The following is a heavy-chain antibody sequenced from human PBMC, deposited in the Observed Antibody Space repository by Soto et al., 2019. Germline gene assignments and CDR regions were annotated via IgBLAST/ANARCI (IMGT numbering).Heavy chain of an antibody. CDR2: IKSKTDGGTA. D-gene: IGHD3-9*01. V-gene: IGHV3-15*01. J-gene: IGHJ4*02. Sequence: SCKASGYTFTGYYMTWVRQAAGKGLEWVGRIKSKTDGGTADYAAPVKGRATISRDDSKNTVYLQMNSLKTEDTAVYYCTTGIYYDILTGYHNVAYWGQGALVTVSS. CDR1: GYTFTGYY. CDR3: TTGIYYDILTGYHNVAY.